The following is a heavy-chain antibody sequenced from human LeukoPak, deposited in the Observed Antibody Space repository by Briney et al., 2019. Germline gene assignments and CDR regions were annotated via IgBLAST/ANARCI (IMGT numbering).Heavy chain of an antibody. CDR2: IKQDGSEK. V-gene: IGHV3-7*01. Sequence: GGSLKLSCAASGFIFNKYWMSWVRQAPGKGLEWVANIKQDGSEKYYADPVKGRFTISRDNAQNSVYLQMNSVRAEDTAVYYCARIGYSSSCFDYWGQGTPVTVSS. J-gene: IGHJ4*02. CDR3: ARIGYSSSCFDY. CDR1: GFIFNKYW. D-gene: IGHD6-13*01.